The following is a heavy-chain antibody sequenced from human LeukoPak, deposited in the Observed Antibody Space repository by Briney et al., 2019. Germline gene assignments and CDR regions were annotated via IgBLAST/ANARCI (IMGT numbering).Heavy chain of an antibody. CDR2: ISAYNGNT. J-gene: IGHJ4*02. CDR1: GYTFTSYG. Sequence: ASVKVSCKASGYTFTSYGISWVRQAPGQGLEWMGWISAYNGNTNYAQKLQGRVTMTTDTSTSTAYMELRSLRSDDTAVYYCARDKSRIRIFGVVIDYWGQGTLVTVSS. V-gene: IGHV1-18*01. CDR3: ARDKSRIRIFGVVIDY. D-gene: IGHD3-3*01.